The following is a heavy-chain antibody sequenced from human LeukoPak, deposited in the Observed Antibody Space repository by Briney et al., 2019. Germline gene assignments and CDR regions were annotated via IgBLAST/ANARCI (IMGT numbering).Heavy chain of an antibody. D-gene: IGHD4-23*01. V-gene: IGHV3-7*01. CDR1: GFTFSNYW. CDR2: IKQDGRVK. J-gene: IGHJ4*02. Sequence: GWSLRLSCAASGFTFSNYWMSWVRQAPEKGLEWVANIKQDGRVKQYVDSMKGRFTISRDNAKNSLYLQMNSLRVEDTAAYYCARDRDDGGFEYWGQGTLVTVSS. CDR3: ARDRDDGGFEY.